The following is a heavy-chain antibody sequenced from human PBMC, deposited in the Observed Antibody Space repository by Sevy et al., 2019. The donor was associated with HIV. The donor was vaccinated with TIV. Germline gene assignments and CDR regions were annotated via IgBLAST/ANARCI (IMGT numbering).Heavy chain of an antibody. J-gene: IGHJ4*02. V-gene: IGHV3-7*01. D-gene: IGHD1-26*01. Sequence: GGSLRLSCAASGFTFSRFWMTWVRRAPGKGLEWVANIKQDGSEKYYVDSVKGRFSISRDNAKNSLSLQMNSLGAEDTAVYYCARVSEWELGYYFDYWGQGTLVTVSS. CDR3: ARVSEWELGYYFDY. CDR2: IKQDGSEK. CDR1: GFTFSRFW.